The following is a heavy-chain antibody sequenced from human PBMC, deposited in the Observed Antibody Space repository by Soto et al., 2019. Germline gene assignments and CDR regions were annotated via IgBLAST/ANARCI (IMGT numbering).Heavy chain of an antibody. CDR2: IYYSGST. Sequence: PSETLSLTCTVSGGSISSSSYYWGWIRQPPGKGLEWIGSIYYSGSTNYNPSLKSRVTILVDTSKNQFSLKLNSVTAADTAVYYCAKGSTSRFDPWGQGTLVTVSS. CDR3: AKGSTSRFDP. CDR1: GGSISSSSYY. D-gene: IGHD2-2*01. J-gene: IGHJ5*02. V-gene: IGHV4-39*07.